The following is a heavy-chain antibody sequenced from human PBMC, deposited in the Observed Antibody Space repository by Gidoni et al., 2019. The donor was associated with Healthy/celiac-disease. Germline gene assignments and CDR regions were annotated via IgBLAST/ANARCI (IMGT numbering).Heavy chain of an antibody. CDR3: ARRASSGGSWGLWYFDL. V-gene: IGHV4-39*01. Sequence: QLQLQESGPGLVKPSETLSLTCTVSGGSISSSSYYWGWIRQPPGKGLEWIGSIYYSGSTYYNPSLKSRVTISVDTSKNQFSLKLSSVTAADTAVYYCARRASSGGSWGLWYFDLWGRGTLVTVSS. CDR2: IYYSGST. D-gene: IGHD2-15*01. J-gene: IGHJ2*01. CDR1: GGSISSSSYY.